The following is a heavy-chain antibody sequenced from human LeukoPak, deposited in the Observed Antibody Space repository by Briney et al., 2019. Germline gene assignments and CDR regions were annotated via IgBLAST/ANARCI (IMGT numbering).Heavy chain of an antibody. CDR2: IYHTGST. V-gene: IGHV4-38-2*01. J-gene: IGHJ4*02. Sequence: SETLSLTCAVSGYSISSGYYWGWVRQAPGKGLEWIGSIYHTGSTDYNPSLKSRLTISVNMSKNQFSLNLRSVTAADTAVYYCARDKDDYVWGTYRWWGQGMLVTVSS. D-gene: IGHD3-16*02. CDR3: ARDKDDYVWGTYRW. CDR1: GYSISSGYY.